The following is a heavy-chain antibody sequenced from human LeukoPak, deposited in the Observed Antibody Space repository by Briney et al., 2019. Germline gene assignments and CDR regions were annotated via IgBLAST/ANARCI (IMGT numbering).Heavy chain of an antibody. Sequence: SETLSLTCTVSGASIKRNYWSWLRQPPGKGVEWVGNIYYSGSTYYNPSLKSRVTISVGTFKNQFSVKLSSVTAADTALYYCARAPPLGYCSGSNCYSAFWDYWGQGTLVTVSS. D-gene: IGHD2-15*01. V-gene: IGHV4-59*01. CDR1: GASIKRNY. J-gene: IGHJ4*02. CDR2: IYYSGST. CDR3: ARAPPLGYCSGSNCYSAFWDY.